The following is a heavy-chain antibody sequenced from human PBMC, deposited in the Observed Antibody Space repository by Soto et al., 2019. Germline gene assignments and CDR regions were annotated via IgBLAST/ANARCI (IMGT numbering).Heavy chain of an antibody. CDR1: GGSISSYY. CDR2: IYYSGST. J-gene: IGHJ4*02. Sequence: PSETLSLTCTVSGGSISSYYWSWIRQPPGKGLEWIGYIYYSGSTNYNPSLKSRVTISVDTSKNQFSLKLSSVTAADTAVYYCARVVETIFGVVIIDYWGQGTLVTVSS. V-gene: IGHV4-59*01. CDR3: ARVVETIFGVVIIDY. D-gene: IGHD3-3*01.